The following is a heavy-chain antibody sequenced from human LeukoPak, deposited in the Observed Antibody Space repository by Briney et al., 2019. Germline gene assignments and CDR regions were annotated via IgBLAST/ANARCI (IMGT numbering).Heavy chain of an antibody. D-gene: IGHD6-19*01. CDR3: ASSRWLPYYYYYYMDV. J-gene: IGHJ6*03. CDR1: GGTFSSYA. Sequence: SVKVSCTASGGTFSSYAISWVRQAPGQGLEWMGRIIPIFGTANYAQKFQGRVTITTDESTSTAYMELSSLRSEDTAVYYCASSRWLPYYYYYYMDVWGKGTTVTVSS. CDR2: IIPIFGTA. V-gene: IGHV1-69*05.